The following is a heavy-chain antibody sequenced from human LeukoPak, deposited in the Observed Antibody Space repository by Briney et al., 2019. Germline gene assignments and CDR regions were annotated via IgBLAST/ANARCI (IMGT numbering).Heavy chain of an antibody. D-gene: IGHD3-10*01. Sequence: GGSLRLSCAASGYSFSSNNMPWNCQAPGKGLEWVAVISYDGSSKYYADSVKGRFTISRDNSKNTLYLQMNSLRAEDTAVYYCAGLQGAIASWGQGTLVTVSS. CDR1: GYSFSSNN. CDR2: ISYDGSSK. J-gene: IGHJ1*01. CDR3: AGLQGAIAS. V-gene: IGHV3-30-3*01.